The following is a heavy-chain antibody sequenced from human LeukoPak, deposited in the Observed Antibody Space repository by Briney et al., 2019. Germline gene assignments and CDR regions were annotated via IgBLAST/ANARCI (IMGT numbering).Heavy chain of an antibody. CDR2: ITAYSGNS. CDR3: ARDQGYCSSTSCYGVY. Sequence: ASVKVSCKASGYTFSTYGITWVRQAPGQGLEWVGWITAYSGNSKYAQELQDRVIMTTDTSTSTAYMELRSLTSDDTAVYYCARDQGYCSSTSCYGVYWGQGTLVTVSS. CDR1: GYTFSTYG. J-gene: IGHJ4*02. D-gene: IGHD2-2*01. V-gene: IGHV1-18*04.